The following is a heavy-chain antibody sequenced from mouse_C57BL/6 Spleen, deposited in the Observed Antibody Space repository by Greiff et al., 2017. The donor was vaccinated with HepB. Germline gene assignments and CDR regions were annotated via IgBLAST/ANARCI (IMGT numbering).Heavy chain of an antibody. CDR2: ISYDGSN. CDR3: ARFYYDYDGFDY. Sequence: EVQRVESGPGLVKPSQSLSLTCSVTGYSITSGYYWNWIRQFPGNKLEWMGYISYDGSNNYNPSLKNRISITRDTSKNQFFLKLNSVTTEDTATYYCARFYYDYDGFDYWGPGTTLTVSS. CDR1: GYSITSGYY. V-gene: IGHV3-6*01. J-gene: IGHJ2*01. D-gene: IGHD2-4*01.